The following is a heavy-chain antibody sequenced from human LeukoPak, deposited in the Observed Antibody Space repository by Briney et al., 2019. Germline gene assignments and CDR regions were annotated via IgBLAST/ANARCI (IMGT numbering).Heavy chain of an antibody. CDR1: GFTFSSHI. D-gene: IGHD3-10*01. CDR3: ARGGAMVRGVSPLDY. Sequence: GGSLRLSCAASGFTFSSHIMNWVRQAPGKGLEWVSSISSSGNYIYYADSVKGRFTISRDNAKNSLYLQMNSLRAEDTAVYYCARGGAMVRGVSPLDYWGQGTLVTVSS. CDR2: ISSSGNYI. J-gene: IGHJ4*02. V-gene: IGHV3-21*01.